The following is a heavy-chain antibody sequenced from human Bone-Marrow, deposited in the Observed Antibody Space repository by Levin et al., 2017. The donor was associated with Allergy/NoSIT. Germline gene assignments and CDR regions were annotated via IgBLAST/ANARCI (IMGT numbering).Heavy chain of an antibody. CDR2: IKQDGSEK. J-gene: IGHJ4*02. CDR1: GFTFSSYW. D-gene: IGHD6-13*01. CDR3: ARDISSGGNSSSWEGGEY. V-gene: IGHV3-7*01. Sequence: LSLTCAASGFTFSSYWMSWVRQAPGKGLEWVANIKQDGSEKYYVDSVKGRFTISRDNAKNSLYLQMNSLRAEDTAVYYCARDISSGGNSSSWEGGEYWGQGTLVTVSS.